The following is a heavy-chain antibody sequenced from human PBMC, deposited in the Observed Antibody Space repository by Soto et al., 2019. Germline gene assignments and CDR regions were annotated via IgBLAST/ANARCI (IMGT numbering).Heavy chain of an antibody. CDR3: ARLYITDHY. CDR1: GFTFSSYA. Sequence: GGSLRLSCAASGFTFSSYAMHWVRQAPGKGLEWVAVISYDGSNKYYADSVKGRFTISRDNSKNTLYLQMNSLRAEDTAVYYCARLYITDHYWGQGTLVTVSS. V-gene: IGHV3-30-3*01. CDR2: ISYDGSNK. J-gene: IGHJ4*02.